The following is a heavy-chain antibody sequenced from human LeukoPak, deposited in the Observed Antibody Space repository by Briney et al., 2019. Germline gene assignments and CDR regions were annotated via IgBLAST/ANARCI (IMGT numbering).Heavy chain of an antibody. J-gene: IGHJ4*02. CDR1: GFTFRSYT. CDR2: IWYDGSNK. CDR3: ASTRDVVVIKY. Sequence: GESLRLSCAPSGFTFRSYTLNWVRQAPGKGLEWVAVIWYDGSNKYYADSVKGRFTISRDNSKNTLYVQMNSLRAEDTAVYYCASTRDVVVIKYWGQGTLVTVSS. V-gene: IGHV3-33*08. D-gene: IGHD3-22*01.